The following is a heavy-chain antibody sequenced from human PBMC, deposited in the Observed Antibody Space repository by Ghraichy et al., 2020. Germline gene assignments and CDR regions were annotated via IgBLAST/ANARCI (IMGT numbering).Heavy chain of an antibody. CDR2: IHGTGSGT. D-gene: IGHD3-22*01. V-gene: IGHV3-23*01. J-gene: IGHJ3*02. CDR1: RFTFSTFSNYA. Sequence: GGSLRLSCAASRFTFSTFSNYAMSWVRQAPGKGLEWVSTIHGTGSGTYSTDSVKGRFTISRDSSKNTLYLQMNSLRAEDTAVYYCAKDRDYYDSSGYYFNAFDIWGQGTMVTVSS. CDR3: AKDRDYYDSSGYYFNAFDI.